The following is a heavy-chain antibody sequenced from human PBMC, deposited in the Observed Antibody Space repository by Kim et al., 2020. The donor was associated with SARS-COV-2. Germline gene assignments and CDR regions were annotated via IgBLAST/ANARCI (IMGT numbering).Heavy chain of an antibody. V-gene: IGHV3-15*01. CDR1: GFTFSNAW. J-gene: IGHJ4*02. CDR3: TTVSPPVPSTAMED. CDR2: IKSKTDGGTS. D-gene: IGHD5-18*01. Sequence: GGSLRLSCAASGFTFSNAWMNWVRQAPGTGLEWVGRIKSKTDGGTSDYAALVKGRFTISRDDTKNTLYLQMNSLKTEDTAVYYCTTVSPPVPSTAMEDWGQGTLVTVSS.